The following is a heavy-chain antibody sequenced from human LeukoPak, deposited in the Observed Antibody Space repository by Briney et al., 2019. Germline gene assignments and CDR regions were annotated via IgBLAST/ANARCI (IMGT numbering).Heavy chain of an antibody. D-gene: IGHD3-3*01. CDR3: VATFAYYDFWSGSYMDV. J-gene: IGHJ6*03. Sequence: SQTLSLTCTVSGGSIGSGGYYWSWIRQPAGKGLEWIGRIYTSGSTNYNPSLKSRVTISVDTSKNQFSLKLSSVTAADTAVYYCVATFAYYDFWSGSYMDVWGKGTTVTVSS. V-gene: IGHV4-61*02. CDR2: IYTSGST. CDR1: GGSIGSGGYY.